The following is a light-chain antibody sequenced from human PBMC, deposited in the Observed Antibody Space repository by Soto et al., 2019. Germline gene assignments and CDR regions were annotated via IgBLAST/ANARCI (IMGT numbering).Light chain of an antibody. CDR3: NSYTNANTYV. Sequence: QSALTQPASVSGSPGQSITISCSGSRSDIGEYKYVSWYQQHPGKAPNLMIYDVTNRPSGVSDRFSVSKSGSTASLTISGLQAADEAEYYCNSYTNANTYVFGSGTKVTVL. V-gene: IGLV2-14*01. J-gene: IGLJ1*01. CDR1: RSDIGEYKY. CDR2: DVT.